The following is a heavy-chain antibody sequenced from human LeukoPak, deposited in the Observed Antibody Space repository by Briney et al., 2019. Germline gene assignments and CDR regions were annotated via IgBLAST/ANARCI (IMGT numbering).Heavy chain of an antibody. CDR2: ISSSSSYI. V-gene: IGHV3-21*01. Sequence: GGSLRLSCAASGFTFSSYSMNWVRQAPGKGLEWVSSISSSSSYIYYADSAKGRFTISRDNAKNSLYLQMNSLRAEDTAVYYCASVGWQLAVYWGQGTLVTVSS. CDR3: ASVGWQLAVY. CDR1: GFTFSSYS. D-gene: IGHD6-6*01. J-gene: IGHJ4*02.